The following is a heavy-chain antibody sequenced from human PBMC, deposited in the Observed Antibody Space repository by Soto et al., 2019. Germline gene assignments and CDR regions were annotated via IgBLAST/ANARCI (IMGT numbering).Heavy chain of an antibody. Sequence: ASETLSLTCAVSGGSISSGGYSWSWIRQPPGKGLEWIGYMYHSGSTYYNPSLKSRVTISIDRSKNQFSLKLSSVTAADAAVYYCASLPDYWGQGMLVTVSS. CDR3: ASLPDY. D-gene: IGHD2-2*01. V-gene: IGHV4-30-2*01. CDR2: MYHSGST. CDR1: GGSISSGGYS. J-gene: IGHJ4*02.